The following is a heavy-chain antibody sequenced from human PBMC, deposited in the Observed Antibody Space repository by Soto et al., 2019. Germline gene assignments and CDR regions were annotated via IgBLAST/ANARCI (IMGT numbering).Heavy chain of an antibody. CDR3: ARFPFDSNDWTNPRYFDI. Sequence: QVQIQQWGAGLLKPAETLSLTCAVYGGSFSDYYWSWIRQPPGKGLEWIGEINHSGITNYSPSLKSRVTMPVETSKNQFSLKLTSVTAADTALYYCARFPFDSNDWTNPRYFDIWGQGTLVTVSS. CDR2: INHSGIT. J-gene: IGHJ4*02. D-gene: IGHD3-22*01. V-gene: IGHV4-34*01. CDR1: GGSFSDYY.